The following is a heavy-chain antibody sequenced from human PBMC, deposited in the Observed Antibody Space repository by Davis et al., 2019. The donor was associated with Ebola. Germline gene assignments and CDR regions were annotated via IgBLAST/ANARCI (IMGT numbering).Heavy chain of an antibody. V-gene: IGHV3-48*03. D-gene: IGHD3-22*01. CDR2: ISSSGSTI. J-gene: IGHJ6*02. CDR3: ARDLGGYADDYYYYYGMDV. CDR1: GFTFSSYE. Sequence: GESLKISCAASGFTFSSYEMNWVRQAPGKGLEWVSYISSSGSTIYYADSVKGRFTISRDNAKNSLYLQMNSLRAEDTAVYYCARDLGGYADDYYYYYGMDVWGQGTTVTVSS.